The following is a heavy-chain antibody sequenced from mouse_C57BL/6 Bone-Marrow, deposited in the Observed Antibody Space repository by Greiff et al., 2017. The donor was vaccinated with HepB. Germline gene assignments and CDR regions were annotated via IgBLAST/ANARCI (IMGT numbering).Heavy chain of an antibody. CDR1: GYTFTSYW. CDR3: ARKRNGYDAMDY. CDR2: IHPNSGST. V-gene: IGHV1-64*01. J-gene: IGHJ4*01. Sequence: QVQLQQPGAELVKPGASVKLSCKASGYTFTSYWMHWVKQRPGQGLEWIGMIHPNSGSTNYNEKFKSKATLTVDKSSSTAYMQRSSLTSEDSAVYYCARKRNGYDAMDYWGQGTSVTVSS.